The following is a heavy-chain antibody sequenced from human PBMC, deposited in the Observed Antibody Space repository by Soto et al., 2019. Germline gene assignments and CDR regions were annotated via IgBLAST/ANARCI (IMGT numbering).Heavy chain of an antibody. CDR3: ATDILTGSYYFDY. V-gene: IGHV3-23*01. D-gene: IGHD3-9*01. CDR1: GITFGSRA. J-gene: IGHJ4*02. Sequence: GGSLRLSCVASGITFGSRAMSWVRQAPGKGLEWVSAISGSGGSTYYADSVKGRFTISRDNSKNTLYLQMNSLRAEDTAVYYCATDILTGSYYFDYWGQGTLVTVFS. CDR2: ISGSGGST.